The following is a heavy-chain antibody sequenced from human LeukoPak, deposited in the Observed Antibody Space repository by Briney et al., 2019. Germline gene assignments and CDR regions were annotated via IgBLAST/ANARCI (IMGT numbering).Heavy chain of an antibody. D-gene: IGHD3-22*01. CDR2: ISYSGST. J-gene: IGHJ4*02. Sequence: SETLSLTCTVSGGSISSNYWSWIRQPPGKGLKWIGYISYSGSTNYNPSLKRRVTISVDTSKNQFSLKLRSVTAADTAVYYCARMMIARFDYWGQGTLVTVSS. V-gene: IGHV4-59*01. CDR3: ARMMIARFDY. CDR1: GGSISSNY.